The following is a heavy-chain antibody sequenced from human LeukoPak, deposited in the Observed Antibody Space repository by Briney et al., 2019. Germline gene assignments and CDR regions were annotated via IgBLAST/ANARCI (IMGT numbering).Heavy chain of an antibody. CDR1: GFSFSNYP. CDR2: VWNSGSGT. Sequence: GGSLRLSCAASGFSFSNYPMAWVRQAPGKGLEWVSGVWNSGSGTHYIDSVRGRFTISRDNSKDTLYLQMSDLKTEDTAVYYCAKFCGFSDPSDYWGQGILVTVSS. CDR3: AKFCGFSDPSDY. J-gene: IGHJ4*02. V-gene: IGHV3-23*01. D-gene: IGHD2-21*01.